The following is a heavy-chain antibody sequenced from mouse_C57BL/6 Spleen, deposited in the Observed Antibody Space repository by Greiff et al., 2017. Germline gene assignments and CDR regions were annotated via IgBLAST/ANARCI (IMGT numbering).Heavy chain of an antibody. V-gene: IGHV3-6*01. CDR1: GYSITSGYY. Sequence: EVQLQESGPGLVKPSQSLSLTCSVTGYSITSGYYWNWIRQFPGNKLEWMGYISYDGSNNYNPSLKNRISITRDTSKNQFFLKLNSVTTEDTATYYCARDGYYPMDYWGQGTSVTVSS. J-gene: IGHJ4*01. CDR3: ARDGYYPMDY. CDR2: ISYDGSN.